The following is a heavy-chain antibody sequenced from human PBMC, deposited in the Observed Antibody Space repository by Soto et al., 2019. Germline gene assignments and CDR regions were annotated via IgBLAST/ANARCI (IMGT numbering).Heavy chain of an antibody. CDR2: IIPILGIA. Sequence: ASVKVSCKASGGTFSSYTISWVRQAPGQGLEWMGRIIPILGIANYAQKFQGRVTITADKSTSTAYMELSSLRSEDTAVYYCARAYGKSFRDPELGAAFDIWGQGTMVTVSS. J-gene: IGHJ3*02. CDR3: ARAYGKSFRDPELGAAFDI. D-gene: IGHD3-16*01. V-gene: IGHV1-69*02. CDR1: GGTFSSYT.